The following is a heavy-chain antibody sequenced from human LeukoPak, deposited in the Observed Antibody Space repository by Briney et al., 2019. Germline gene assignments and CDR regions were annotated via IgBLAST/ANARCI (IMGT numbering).Heavy chain of an antibody. CDR1: GGSISSGGYS. J-gene: IGHJ4*02. CDR2: ICYSGGT. Sequence: SETLSLTCAVSGGSISSGGYSWSWIRQPPGRGLEWIGYICYSGGTYYNPSLKSRVTISVDTSKNQFSLRLSSVTAADTAVYYCARGGYSYGYIDYWGQGTLVTVSS. V-gene: IGHV4-31*11. CDR3: ARGGYSYGYIDY. D-gene: IGHD5-18*01.